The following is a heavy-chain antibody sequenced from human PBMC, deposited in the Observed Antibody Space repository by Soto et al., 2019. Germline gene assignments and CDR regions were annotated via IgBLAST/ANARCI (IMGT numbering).Heavy chain of an antibody. J-gene: IGHJ4*02. CDR3: ARVGRSHAGILLPIHFFDF. CDR2: IYNSGTT. Sequence: SETLSLTCTVSGGAINSYYWTWIRQPAGKGLEWIGYIYNSGTTKYNPSLKSPVSMSIDRSKNQLSLKLNSVTAADTAVYYCARVGRSHAGILLPIHFFDFWGQGILVTVSS. V-gene: IGHV4-4*07. D-gene: IGHD2-15*01. CDR1: GGAINSYY.